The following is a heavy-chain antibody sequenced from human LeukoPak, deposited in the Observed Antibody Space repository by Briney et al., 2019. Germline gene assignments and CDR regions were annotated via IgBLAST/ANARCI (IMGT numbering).Heavy chain of an antibody. Sequence: PGGSLRLSCAASGFIVSSNYVGWVRQAPGKGPEYVSVIYSGGNTYYGGSVKGRFTISRDNSKNTIYLQMNSLRAEDTAVFYCARLVATTGRLYFDYWGQGNLVTVSS. CDR1: GFIVSSNY. D-gene: IGHD1-1*01. CDR2: IYSGGNT. J-gene: IGHJ4*02. V-gene: IGHV3-53*01. CDR3: ARLVATTGRLYFDY.